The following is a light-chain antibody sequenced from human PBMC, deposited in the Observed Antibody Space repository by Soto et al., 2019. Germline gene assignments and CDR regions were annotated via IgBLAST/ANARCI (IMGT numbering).Light chain of an antibody. J-gene: IGKJ4*01. V-gene: IGKV1-5*01. Sequence: DIPMTQSPSTLSASVGDRVTITCRASQSISQWLAWYQRKPGKAPKPLIYDASNLGSGVPSRFSGSGSGTEFTLTISSLQPDDFATYYCQQYNSYPLTFGGGTKVEIK. CDR1: QSISQW. CDR3: QQYNSYPLT. CDR2: DAS.